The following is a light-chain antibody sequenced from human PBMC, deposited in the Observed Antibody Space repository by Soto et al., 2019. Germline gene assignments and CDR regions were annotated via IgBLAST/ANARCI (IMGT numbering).Light chain of an antibody. J-gene: IGKJ2*01. CDR1: QDINDR. Sequence: DIQMTQSASSLSASVGDRVTITCQASQDINDRLNWYQQKPGKAPKILISDASSLETGVPSRFSGDGSGTDFTLIINNLQPEDFATYHCQQFDSLPYTFGQGTSLEI. V-gene: IGKV1-33*01. CDR2: DAS. CDR3: QQFDSLPYT.